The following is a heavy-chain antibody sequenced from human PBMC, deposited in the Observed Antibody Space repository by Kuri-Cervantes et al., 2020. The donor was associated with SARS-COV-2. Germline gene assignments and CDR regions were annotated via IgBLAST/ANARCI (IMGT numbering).Heavy chain of an antibody. J-gene: IGHJ4*02. V-gene: IGHV3-30-3*01. CDR3: ARDRGPIAAAEFDY. Sequence: GGSLRLSCAASGFTFSSYAMHWVRQAPGKGLEWVAVISYDGSNKYYADSVKGRFTISRDNAKNSLYLQMNSLRAEDTALYYCARDRGPIAAAEFDYWGQGTLVTVSS. CDR2: ISYDGSNK. D-gene: IGHD6-13*01. CDR1: GFTFSSYA.